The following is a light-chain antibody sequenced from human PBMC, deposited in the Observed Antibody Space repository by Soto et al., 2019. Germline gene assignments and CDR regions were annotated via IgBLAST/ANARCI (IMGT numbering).Light chain of an antibody. V-gene: IGLV2-14*01. J-gene: IGLJ1*01. CDR2: EVS. Sequence: QSALTQPASVSGSPGQSITISCTGTSSDVGGYNYVSWYQHHPGKAPKLIIYEVSDRPSGSSTRFSGPKSGNTASLTISGLQAEDEADYYCSSYTSSSPPYVFGTGTKLTVL. CDR1: SSDVGGYNY. CDR3: SSYTSSSPPYV.